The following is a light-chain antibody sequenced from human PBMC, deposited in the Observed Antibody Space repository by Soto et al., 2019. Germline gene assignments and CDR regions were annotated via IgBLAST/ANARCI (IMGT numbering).Light chain of an antibody. V-gene: IGLV2-18*02. CDR2: EVS. CDR1: SSDVGSYNR. CDR3: SSYTSSRSVV. Sequence: QSVLTQPPSVSGSPGQSVTISCTGTSSDVGSYNRVSWYQQPPGTAPKLMIYEVSNRPSGVPDRFSGSKSGNTASLTISGLQAEDEADYYCSSYTSSRSVVFGGGTKLTVL. J-gene: IGLJ2*01.